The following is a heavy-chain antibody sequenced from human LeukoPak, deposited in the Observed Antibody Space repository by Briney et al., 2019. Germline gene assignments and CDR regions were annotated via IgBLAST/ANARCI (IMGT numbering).Heavy chain of an antibody. J-gene: IGHJ5*02. V-gene: IGHV1-69*06. CDR2: IIPIFGTA. CDR3: ATRTYYYGSGSRNWFDH. D-gene: IGHD3-10*01. Sequence: GASVKVSCKASGGTFSSYAISWVRQAPGQGLEWMGGIIPIFGTANYAQKFQGRVTITADKSTSTAYMELSSLRSEDTAVYYCATRTYYYGSGSRNWFDHWGQGTLVTVSS. CDR1: GGTFSSYA.